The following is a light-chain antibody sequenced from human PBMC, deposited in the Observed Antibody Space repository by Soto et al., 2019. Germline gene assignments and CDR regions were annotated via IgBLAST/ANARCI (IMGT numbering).Light chain of an antibody. Sequence: EIVMTQSPATLSVSPGESATLSCRATQSISSALAWYQQKPGQPPRLLIYGASIRAAGVPARFTGSGSGSDFTLTISGLQSEDFAVYYCQQGHNWPLTFGQGTRLEI. CDR2: GAS. J-gene: IGKJ2*01. V-gene: IGKV3-15*01. CDR1: QSISSA. CDR3: QQGHNWPLT.